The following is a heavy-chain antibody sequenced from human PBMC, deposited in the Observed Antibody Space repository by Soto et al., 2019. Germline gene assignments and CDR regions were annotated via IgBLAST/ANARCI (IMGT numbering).Heavy chain of an antibody. Sequence: QITLKESGHTLVKPPQTLTLTCTSSGFSLSTSGVAVGWIRQPPEKAPQWLALIYWDDDKRYSPSLRRRLTITKEIAETQVVITMNTLEPVDTATYYCARGGLGFCFSPTCPAFDICGQGTMVTVSS. J-gene: IGHJ3*02. CDR1: GFSLSTSGVA. V-gene: IGHV2-5*02. CDR3: ARGGLGFCFSPTCPAFDI. CDR2: IYWDDDK. D-gene: IGHD3-3*01.